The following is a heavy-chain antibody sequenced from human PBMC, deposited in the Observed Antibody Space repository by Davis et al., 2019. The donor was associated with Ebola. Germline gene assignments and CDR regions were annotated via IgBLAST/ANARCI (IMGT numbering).Heavy chain of an antibody. J-gene: IGHJ4*02. Sequence: PSETLSLTCAVYGGSFSGYYWSWIRQLPGKGLEWIGEINHSGSINFNPSLKSRVTISIDTSKDQFSLKLNSVTAADTAVYYCARGGSYRPYYFEYWGQGTLVTVSS. CDR1: GGSFSGYY. V-gene: IGHV4-34*01. CDR2: INHSGSI. D-gene: IGHD3-16*02. CDR3: ARGGSYRPYYFEY.